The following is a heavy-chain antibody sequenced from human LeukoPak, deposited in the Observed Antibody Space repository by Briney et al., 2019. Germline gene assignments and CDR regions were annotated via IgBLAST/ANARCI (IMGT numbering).Heavy chain of an antibody. J-gene: IGHJ4*02. CDR3: ARATVTTDRKYYLDY. D-gene: IGHD4-17*01. V-gene: IGHV1-2*06. CDR2: INPNSGGT. Sequence: ASVKVSCKASGYTFTGYYMHWVRQAPGQGLEWMGRINPNSGGTNYAQKFQGRVTMTRDTSISTAYMELSRLRSDDTAVYYCARATVTTDRKYYLDYWGQGTLVTVSS. CDR1: GYTFTGYY.